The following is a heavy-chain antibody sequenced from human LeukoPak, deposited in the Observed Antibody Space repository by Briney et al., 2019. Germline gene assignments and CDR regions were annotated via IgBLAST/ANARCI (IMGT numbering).Heavy chain of an antibody. CDR2: ISSSSSTI. CDR1: GFTLSDYY. J-gene: IGHJ4*02. D-gene: IGHD2-15*01. CDR3: ATLYCSGGSCYSFPDY. V-gene: IGHV3-11*04. Sequence: GGSLRLSCAVSGFTLSDYYMSWVRQAPGKGLEWVSYISSSSSTIYYADSVKGRFTISRDNAKNSLYLQMNSLRDEDTAVYYCATLYCSGGSCYSFPDYWGQGTLVTVSS.